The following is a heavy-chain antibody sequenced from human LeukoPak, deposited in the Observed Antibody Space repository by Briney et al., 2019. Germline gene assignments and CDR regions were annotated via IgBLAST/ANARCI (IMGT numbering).Heavy chain of an antibody. CDR1: GFTFXSYG. D-gene: IGHD1-14*01. CDR2: IWYDGSNK. Sequence: SXRXSCXAXGFTFXSYGMHWVRQAPGKGLEWVAVIWYDGSNKYYADSVKGRFTISRDNSKNTLYLQMNSLRAEDTAVYYCASLGFRNPFDYWGQGTLVTVSS. V-gene: IGHV3-33*01. CDR3: ASLGFRNPFDY. J-gene: IGHJ4*02.